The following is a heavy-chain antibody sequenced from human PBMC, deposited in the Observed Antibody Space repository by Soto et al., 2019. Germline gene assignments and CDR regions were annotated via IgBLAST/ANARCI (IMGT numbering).Heavy chain of an antibody. V-gene: IGHV4-34*01. CDR2: INHSGST. CDR1: GGYFSGYY. J-gene: IGHJ4*02. D-gene: IGHD2-15*01. CDR3: ARGSSAVVAATGLDY. Sequence: SETLSLTCAVYGGYFSGYYWSWIRQPPGKGLEWIGEINHSGSTNYNPSLKSRVTISVDTSKNQFSLKLSSVTAADTAVYYCARGSSAVVAATGLDYWGQGTLVTV.